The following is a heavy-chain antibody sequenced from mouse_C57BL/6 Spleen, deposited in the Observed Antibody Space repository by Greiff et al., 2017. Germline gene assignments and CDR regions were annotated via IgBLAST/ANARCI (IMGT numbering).Heavy chain of an antibody. Sequence: EVQLQQSGPGLVKPSQSLSLTCSVTGYSITSGYYWNWIRQFPGNKLEWMGYISYDGSNNYNPSLKNRISITRDTSKNQFFLKLNSVTTEDTATYYCARDLGSSYSWFAYWGQGTLVTVSA. J-gene: IGHJ3*01. CDR2: ISYDGSN. CDR3: ARDLGSSYSWFAY. V-gene: IGHV3-6*01. CDR1: GYSITSGYY. D-gene: IGHD1-1*01.